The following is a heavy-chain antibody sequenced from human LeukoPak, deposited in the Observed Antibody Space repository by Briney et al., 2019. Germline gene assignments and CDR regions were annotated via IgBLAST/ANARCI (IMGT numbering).Heavy chain of an antibody. J-gene: IGHJ5*02. V-gene: IGHV4-59*01. D-gene: IGHD6-13*01. CDR2: IYYSGST. CDR1: GGSISNYY. Sequence: SETLSLTCTVSGGSISNYYWSWIRQPPGKGLEWIGYIYYSGSTYYNPSLKSRVTISVDTSKSQFSLNLSSVTAADTAVYYCARPLPPYSSSVVNWFDPWGQGTLVTVSS. CDR3: ARPLPPYSSSVVNWFDP.